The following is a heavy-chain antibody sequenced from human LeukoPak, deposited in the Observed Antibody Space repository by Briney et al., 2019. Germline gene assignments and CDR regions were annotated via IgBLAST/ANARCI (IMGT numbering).Heavy chain of an antibody. CDR3: ARRPYDILTAYHDNFFDP. CDR1: GYTFTGYY. V-gene: IGHV1-2*02. D-gene: IGHD3-9*01. Sequence: GASVKVSCKASGYTFTGYYMHWVRQAPGQGLEWMGWINPNSGGANYAQKFQGRVTMTRDTSISTTYMELSRLRSDDTAVYYCARRPYDILTAYHDNFFDPWGQGTLVSVSS. CDR2: INPNSGGA. J-gene: IGHJ5*02.